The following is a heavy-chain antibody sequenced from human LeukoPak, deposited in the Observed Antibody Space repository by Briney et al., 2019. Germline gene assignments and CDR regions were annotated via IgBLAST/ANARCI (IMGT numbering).Heavy chain of an antibody. D-gene: IGHD1-26*01. CDR2: ISAYNGNT. Sequence: ASVKVSCKASGYTFTSYGISWVRQAPGQGLEWMGWISAYNGNTNYAQKLQGRVTMTTDTSTSTAYMELRSLRSDDTAVYYCAREGELLNYYYYGMDVWGQGTTVTVSS. CDR3: AREGELLNYYYYGMDV. V-gene: IGHV1-18*01. CDR1: GYTFTSYG. J-gene: IGHJ6*02.